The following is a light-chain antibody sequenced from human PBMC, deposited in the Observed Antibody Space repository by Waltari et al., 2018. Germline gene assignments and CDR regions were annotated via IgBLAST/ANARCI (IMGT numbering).Light chain of an antibody. CDR2: DTT. CDR3: QHYHNLPLT. Sequence: DIQMTQSPSSLSASVGDRVTITCQASKDISNHLNGYQRKPGEAPELLIYDTTTLQTGVPPRFRGSGSRTDFTLTISSLQPEDIGTYYCQHYHNLPLTFGGGTKVEI. V-gene: IGKV1-33*01. J-gene: IGKJ4*01. CDR1: KDISNH.